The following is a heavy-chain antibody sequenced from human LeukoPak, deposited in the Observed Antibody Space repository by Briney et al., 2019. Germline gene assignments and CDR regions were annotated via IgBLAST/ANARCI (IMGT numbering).Heavy chain of an antibody. CDR1: GGSISSYY. CDR2: IYYSGST. D-gene: IGHD1-26*01. CDR3: AGGAVGATFDWFDP. J-gene: IGHJ5*02. V-gene: IGHV4-59*01. Sequence: SETLSLTCTVSGGSISSYYWSWIRQPPGKGLEWIGYIYYSGSTNYNPSLKSRVTISVDTSKNQFSLKLSSVTAADTAVYYCAGGAVGATFDWFDPWGQGTLVTVSS.